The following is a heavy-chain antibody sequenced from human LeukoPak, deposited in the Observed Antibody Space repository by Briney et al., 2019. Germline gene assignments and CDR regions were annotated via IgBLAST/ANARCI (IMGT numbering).Heavy chain of an antibody. CDR2: INWNGGST. J-gene: IGHJ3*02. V-gene: IGHV3-20*04. CDR1: GFTFDDYG. D-gene: IGHD1-26*01. CDR3: ARASSYLNWDDAFDI. Sequence: GGSLRLSCAASGFTFDDYGMSWVRQALGKGLEWVSGINWNGGSTGYADSVKGRFTISRDNAKNSLYLQMNSLRAEDTALYYCARASSYLNWDDAFDIWGHGTMVTVSS.